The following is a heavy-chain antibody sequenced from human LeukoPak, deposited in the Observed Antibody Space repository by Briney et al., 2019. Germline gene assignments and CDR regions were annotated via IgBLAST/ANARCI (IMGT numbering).Heavy chain of an antibody. CDR1: GGSISSYY. CDR2: IYYSGST. D-gene: IGHD2-2*01. V-gene: IGHV4-59*01. Sequence: SETLSLTCTVSGGSISSYYWSWIRQPPGKGLEWIGYIYYSGSTNYNPSLKSRVTISVDTSKNQFSLKLSSVTAAVTAVYYCARTVCSSTSCWFDYWGQGALVTVSS. J-gene: IGHJ4*02. CDR3: ARTVCSSTSCWFDY.